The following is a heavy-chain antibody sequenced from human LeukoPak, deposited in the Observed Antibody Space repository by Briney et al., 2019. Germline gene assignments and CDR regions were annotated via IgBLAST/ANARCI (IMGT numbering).Heavy chain of an antibody. V-gene: IGHV4-39*01. J-gene: IGHJ2*01. CDR1: GCSFSSSSYY. Sequence: PGGSLTLTCTVSGCSFSSSSYYWGWMGPPQGQGLEWIVSIYSSGSTYYNPSLKSRVTISVDTSKNQFSLKLSSVTAADTAVYYCARHLRSPGFDLWGRGTLVTVSS. CDR2: IYSSGST. CDR3: ARHLRSPGFDL.